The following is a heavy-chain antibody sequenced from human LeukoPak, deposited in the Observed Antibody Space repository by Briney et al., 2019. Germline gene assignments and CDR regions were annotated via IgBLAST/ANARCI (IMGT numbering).Heavy chain of an antibody. V-gene: IGHV3-48*03. CDR3: ARELYDYGFDY. CDR1: GFTLSSYE. D-gene: IGHD4-17*01. J-gene: IGHJ4*02. Sequence: PGGSLRLSCAASGFTLSSYEMNWVREAPGKGLEGVSYISSSGSTIYYADSVKGRFTISRDNAKNSLYLQMNSLRAEDTAVYYCARELYDYGFDYWGQGTLVTVST. CDR2: ISSSGSTI.